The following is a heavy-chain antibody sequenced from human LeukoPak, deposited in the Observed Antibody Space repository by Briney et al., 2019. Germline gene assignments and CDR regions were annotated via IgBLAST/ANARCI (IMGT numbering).Heavy chain of an antibody. J-gene: IGHJ4*02. CDR1: GFTFSDYY. CDR2: ISSSGSYT. CDR3: ARELPVTTSYFDY. Sequence: GGSLRLSCAASGFTFSDYYMSWIRQAPGKGLEWVSYISSSGSYTNYADSVKGRFTISRDNAKNSLYLQMNRLRAEDTAVYYCARELPVTTSYFDYWGQGTLVTVSS. D-gene: IGHD4-17*01. V-gene: IGHV3-11*06.